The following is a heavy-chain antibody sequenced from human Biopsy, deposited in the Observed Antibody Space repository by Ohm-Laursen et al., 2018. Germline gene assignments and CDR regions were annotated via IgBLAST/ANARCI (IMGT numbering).Heavy chain of an antibody. V-gene: IGHV4-4*07. D-gene: IGHD3-3*02. CDR2: IYPGGST. Sequence: GTLSLTCDVSGGDINNYYWSWIRQPAGKGLEWIGRIYPGGSTNYNPSLNSRVTMSVDTSKKQLPLRLRSVTAADTAMYYCASVALGPTNDAFDLWGQGTMVVVSS. J-gene: IGHJ3*01. CDR3: ASVALGPTNDAFDL. CDR1: GGDINNYY.